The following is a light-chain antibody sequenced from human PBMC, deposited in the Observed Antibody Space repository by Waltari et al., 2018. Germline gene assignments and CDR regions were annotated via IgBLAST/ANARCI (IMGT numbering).Light chain of an antibody. V-gene: IGKV3-20*01. CDR3: QVYGDLRDT. J-gene: IGKJ2*01. CDR2: GGS. Sequence: EIILTQSPGTLSLSPGERATLACRASQCVSSTYVGWYQQKSGQAPRLVIYGGSSRATGIPDRFSGSASGTDFTLTISRLEPEDVAVYFCQVYGDLRDTFGQGTKLEIK. CDR1: QCVSSTY.